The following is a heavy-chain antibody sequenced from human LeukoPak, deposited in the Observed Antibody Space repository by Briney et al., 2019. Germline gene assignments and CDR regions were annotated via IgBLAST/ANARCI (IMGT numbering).Heavy chain of an antibody. J-gene: IGHJ4*02. Sequence: PGGSLRLSHAASEFTFRSYAMSWVRRAPTKGLEWVSSISGIGGITHYADSPKGRFSISRDNSKNTLYLQMNTLRAEDTAVYYCASQGTTSSYSHLDCWGQGTLVTVSS. CDR2: ISGIGGIT. D-gene: IGHD2-2*02. V-gene: IGHV3-23*01. CDR1: EFTFRSYA. CDR3: ASQGTTSSYSHLDC.